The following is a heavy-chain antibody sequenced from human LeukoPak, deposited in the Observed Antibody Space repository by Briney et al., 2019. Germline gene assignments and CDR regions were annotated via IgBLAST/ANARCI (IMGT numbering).Heavy chain of an antibody. CDR3: AHSSGIAVAGDDFDY. CDR2: LYWDDDK. Sequence: SGPTLFNPTQPLTLTSTFSGFSLSTSGVGVGWIRQPPGKALEWLAILYWDDDKRYRPSLKSRLTMTKDTSKNQVVLTMTNMDPVDTATFYCAHSSGIAVAGDDFDYWGQGTLVTVSS. J-gene: IGHJ4*02. CDR1: GFSLSTSGVG. D-gene: IGHD6-19*01. V-gene: IGHV2-5*02.